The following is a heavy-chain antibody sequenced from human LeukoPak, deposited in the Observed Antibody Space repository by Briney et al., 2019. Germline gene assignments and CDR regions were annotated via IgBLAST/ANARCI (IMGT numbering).Heavy chain of an antibody. CDR1: GGSVSDNSYY. CDR2: IYYSGST. CDR3: ARDIHSSSWYGYYYGMDV. Sequence: SETLSLTCTVSGGSVSDNSYYWGWIRQPPGKGLEWIGSIYYSGSTYYNPSLKSRVTISVDTSKNQFSLKLSSVTAADTAVYYCARDIHSSSWYGYYYGMDVWGQGTTVTVSS. V-gene: IGHV4-39*07. D-gene: IGHD6-13*01. J-gene: IGHJ6*02.